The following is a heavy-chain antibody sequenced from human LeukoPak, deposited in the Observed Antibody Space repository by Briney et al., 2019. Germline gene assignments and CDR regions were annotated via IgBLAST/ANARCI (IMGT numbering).Heavy chain of an antibody. CDR1: GFTFSSYA. CDR3: ARDWRLDWFDP. Sequence: PGGSLRLSCAASGFTFSSYAMHWVRQAPGKGLEWVAVISYDGSNKYYADSVKGRFTISRDNSKNTLYLQMNSLRAEDTAVYYCARDWRLDWFDPWGQGTLVTVSS. CDR2: ISYDGSNK. D-gene: IGHD3-3*01. V-gene: IGHV3-30*04. J-gene: IGHJ5*02.